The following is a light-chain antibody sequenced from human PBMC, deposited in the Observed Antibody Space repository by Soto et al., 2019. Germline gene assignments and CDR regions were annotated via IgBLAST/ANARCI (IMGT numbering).Light chain of an antibody. J-gene: IGLJ2*01. V-gene: IGLV2-14*01. CDR1: SSDVGGYNY. CDR2: EVS. Sequence: QSVLTQPASVSGSPGQSITISCTGTSSDVGGYNYVSWYQQHPGKAPKLMIHEVSNRPSGVSPRFSGPKSGNTASLTISGLQADDEADYYCSSCTSSNTVIFGGGTKLTVL. CDR3: SSCTSSNTVI.